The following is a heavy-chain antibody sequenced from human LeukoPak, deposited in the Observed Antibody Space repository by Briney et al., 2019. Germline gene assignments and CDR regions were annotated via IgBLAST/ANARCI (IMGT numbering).Heavy chain of an antibody. CDR1: GFTFSSYA. J-gene: IGHJ6*02. D-gene: IGHD6-19*01. CDR2: ISDSGGST. CDR3: ARGPYSSGWYLPGGDGMDV. V-gene: IGHV3-23*01. Sequence: GGSLRLSCAASGFTFSSYAMSWVRQAPGKGLEWVSAISDSGGSTYYADSVKGRFTISRGNSKNTLYLQMNSLRAEDTAVYYCARGPYSSGWYLPGGDGMDVWGQGTTVTVSS.